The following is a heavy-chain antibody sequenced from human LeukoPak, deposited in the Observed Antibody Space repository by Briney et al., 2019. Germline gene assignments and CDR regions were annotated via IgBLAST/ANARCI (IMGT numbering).Heavy chain of an antibody. J-gene: IGHJ4*02. D-gene: IGHD5-18*01. V-gene: IGHV4-34*01. CDR3: ARALRYSYCYTY. Sequence: PSETLSLTCGVYGGSFSGYYYSWLRQAPGKGLEWIGEINNSGYTNYNPSLKSPVTISVDTSKSHFSLKLCSVTAADTAVYYSARALRYSYCYTYWGQGTLVTVSS. CDR1: GGSFSGYY. CDR2: INNSGYT.